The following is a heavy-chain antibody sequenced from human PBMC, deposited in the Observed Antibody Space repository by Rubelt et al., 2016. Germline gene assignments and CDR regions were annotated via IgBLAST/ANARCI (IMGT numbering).Heavy chain of an antibody. Sequence: QVQLQESGPGLVKPSQTLSLTCTVSGGSISSGGNYWSWIRQHPGKGLEWIGYIYYSGSTYYNPSGKSRITIAIDTSKNQFSLKLSSVTAADTAVDYCARRYSAAGYFDYWGQGTLVTVSS. D-gene: IGHD5-18*01. CDR2: IYYSGST. V-gene: IGHV4-31*03. CDR1: GGSISSGGNY. CDR3: ARRYSAAGYFDY. J-gene: IGHJ4*02.